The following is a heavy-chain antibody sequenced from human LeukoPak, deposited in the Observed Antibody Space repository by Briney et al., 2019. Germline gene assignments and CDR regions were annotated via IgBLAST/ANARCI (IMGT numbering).Heavy chain of an antibody. D-gene: IGHD1-1*01. Sequence: GRSLRLSCRASRFSFSDYDMHWVRQAPGKGLEWVAVISYDGSRKHYGDSVKGRFTISRDNSESTLFLQMNSLRTDDTSVYFCAKYAYNWNAPDGFDMWGQGTMVIVSS. J-gene: IGHJ3*02. V-gene: IGHV3-30*18. CDR2: ISYDGSRK. CDR3: AKYAYNWNAPDGFDM. CDR1: RFSFSDYD.